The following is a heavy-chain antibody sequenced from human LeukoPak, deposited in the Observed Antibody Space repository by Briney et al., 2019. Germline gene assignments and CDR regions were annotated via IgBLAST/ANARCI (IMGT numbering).Heavy chain of an antibody. V-gene: IGHV1-18*01. J-gene: IGHJ3*02. CDR3: ARIVEWMRDAFDI. D-gene: IGHD2-15*01. CDR1: GYSFSRHS. CDR2: INTDNGQT. Sequence: ASVKVSCKASGYSFSRHSITWVRQAPGQGLEWVGLINTDNGQTQCAQNVQDRISVTTDISTNTVYMELMSLGSDDTAVYYCARIVEWMRDAFDIWGQGTMVTVSS.